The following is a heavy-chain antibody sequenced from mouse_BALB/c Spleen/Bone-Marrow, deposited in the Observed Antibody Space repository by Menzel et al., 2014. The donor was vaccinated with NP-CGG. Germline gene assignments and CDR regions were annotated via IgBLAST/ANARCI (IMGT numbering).Heavy chain of an antibody. Sequence: VQLQQSGAGLVRPGASVKLSCTASGFNIKDTYMRWVKQRPEQGLEWIGRIDPANDYTKYDPKFQGTATITADTSSNTAYLQLSSLTSEDTAVYYCATLTGTFDYWGQGTTLAVSS. D-gene: IGHD4-1*01. V-gene: IGHV14-3*02. J-gene: IGHJ2*01. CDR1: GFNIKDTY. CDR3: ATLTGTFDY. CDR2: IDPANDYT.